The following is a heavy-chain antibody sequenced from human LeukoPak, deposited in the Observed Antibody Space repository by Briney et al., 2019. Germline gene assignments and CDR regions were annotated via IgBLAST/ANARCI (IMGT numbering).Heavy chain of an antibody. CDR1: GVTFSSYY. CDR2: IQHDGSGE. V-gene: IGHV3-7*05. J-gene: IGHJ4*02. Sequence: GGSLRLSCAASGVTFSSYYMTWGRQAPGKGLEWVADIQHDGSGEYYVDSVKGGFTISRDNANNSLFLQMHSLRAEDTAVYYCARAKHYSGSGSSCFPDYWGQGTLVTVSS. D-gene: IGHD3-10*01. CDR3: ARAKHYSGSGSSCFPDY.